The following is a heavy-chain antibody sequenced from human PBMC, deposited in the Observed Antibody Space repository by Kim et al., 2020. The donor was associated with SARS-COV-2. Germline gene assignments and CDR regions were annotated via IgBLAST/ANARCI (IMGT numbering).Heavy chain of an antibody. V-gene: IGHV3-23*01. D-gene: IGHD2-2*01. CDR2: LITSGGSP. Sequence: GGSLRLSCATSGFAFTNYVMSWVRQAPGKGLEWVSSLITSGGSPFYADSVRGRFTISGDNSRSTLYLQINSLRVEDTAIYYCATGSSSTTWFHFGNWGQGTLVTVSS. CDR3: ATGSSSTTWFHFGN. J-gene: IGHJ4*02. CDR1: GFAFTNYV.